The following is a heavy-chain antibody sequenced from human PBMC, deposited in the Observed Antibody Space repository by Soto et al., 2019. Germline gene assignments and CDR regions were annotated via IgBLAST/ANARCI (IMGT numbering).Heavy chain of an antibody. V-gene: IGHV1-18*04. CDR1: GYTFTSYG. D-gene: IGHD3-22*01. J-gene: IGHJ4*02. Sequence: QVQLVQSGAEVKRPGASVKVSCKASGYTFTSYGISWVRQAPGQGLEWMGWISGYNDNTNYAQNLQGRVIMTTDTSTTTAYMELTSLRSDDTAVYYCASDPSYYYDLSARLYFDFWCQGTLVTVSS. CDR2: ISGYNDNT. CDR3: ASDPSYYYDLSARLYFDF.